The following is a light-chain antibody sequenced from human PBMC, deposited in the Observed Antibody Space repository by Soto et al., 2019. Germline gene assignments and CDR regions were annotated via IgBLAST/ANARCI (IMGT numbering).Light chain of an antibody. CDR2: EVS. Sequence: QSVLTQPASVSGSPGQSITISCTGTSSDVGSYNLVSWYQQHPGKAPKLMIYEVSQRPSGVSYRFSGSKSGNTASLTISGLQAEDEADYYCCADAGSSTLVFGGGTKVTVL. CDR1: SSDVGSYNL. CDR3: CADAGSSTLV. J-gene: IGLJ3*02. V-gene: IGLV2-23*02.